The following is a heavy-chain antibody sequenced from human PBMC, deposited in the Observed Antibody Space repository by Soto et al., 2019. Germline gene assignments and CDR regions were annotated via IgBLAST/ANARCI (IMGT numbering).Heavy chain of an antibody. V-gene: IGHV1-8*01. CDR3: GRERKFDFWRKALDV. D-gene: IGHD3-3*01. Sequence: QEQLVQSGAEVKKPGASVKVSCKAPGDTFSKYETIWVRQTSGQGLEWMGWMNPNTGDTVYSQRFQGRVTLSRDTTISTAHMELSGLTSEDTAVYYCGRERKFDFWRKALDVWGQGTTVIVSS. CDR1: GDTFSKYE. CDR2: MNPNTGDT. J-gene: IGHJ6*02.